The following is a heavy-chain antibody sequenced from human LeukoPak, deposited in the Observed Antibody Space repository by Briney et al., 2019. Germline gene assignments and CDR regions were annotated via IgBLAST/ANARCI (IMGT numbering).Heavy chain of an antibody. CDR2: IYPGDSDT. Sequence: GESLKISCKGSGYSFTSYWIGWVRQMPGKGLEWMGIIYPGDSDTRYSPSFQGQVTISADKSISPAYLQWSSLKASDTAMYYCARHGDGYYYGSGSYSGWFDPWGQGTLVTVSS. V-gene: IGHV5-51*01. CDR3: ARHGDGYYYGSGSYSGWFDP. CDR1: GYSFTSYW. D-gene: IGHD3-10*01. J-gene: IGHJ5*02.